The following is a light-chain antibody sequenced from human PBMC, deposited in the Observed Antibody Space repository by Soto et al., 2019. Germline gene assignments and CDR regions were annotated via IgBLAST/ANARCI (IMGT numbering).Light chain of an antibody. CDR3: QQYNSYSRT. J-gene: IGKJ1*01. V-gene: IGKV1-5*03. CDR1: QSISSS. Sequence: DIQMTQSPSTLSASVGDRITITCRASQSISSSLAWYQQKPGKAPKLLIYKASSLQSGVPSRFGGTGSGTEFTLTISSLQPDDFATYYCQQYNSYSRTVGQGTKVDIK. CDR2: KAS.